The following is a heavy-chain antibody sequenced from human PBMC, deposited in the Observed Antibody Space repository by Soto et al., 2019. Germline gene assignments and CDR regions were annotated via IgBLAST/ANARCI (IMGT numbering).Heavy chain of an antibody. V-gene: IGHV3-33*01. CDR2: MWYDGSNE. D-gene: IGHD5-18*01. J-gene: IGHJ4*02. CDR3: GGDRAARVWIPGIDH. CDR1: GFTFSDYG. Sequence: QVQLVESGGGVVQPGRSLRLSCVMSGFTFSDYGMHWVRQAPGKGLEWVAVMWYDGSNEFYADSVKGRFTISRDNSKNTVYRQMNSLRPDDKAAYYCGGDRAARVWIPGIDHWGQGIRFTVSS.